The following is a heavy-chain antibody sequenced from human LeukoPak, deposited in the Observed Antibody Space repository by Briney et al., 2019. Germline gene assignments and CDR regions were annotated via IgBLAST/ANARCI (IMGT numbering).Heavy chain of an antibody. CDR1: GFTFSSYW. D-gene: IGHD3-22*01. J-gene: IGHJ4*02. CDR3: ASGYYYNSLGDY. V-gene: IGHV3-74*01. Sequence: GGSLRLSCAASGFTFSSYWMHWVRQAPGKGLVRVSRISSDGSSTSYADSVKGRFTISRDNAKKRLYLQMNSLRAEDTAVYFCASGYYYNSLGDYWGQGTLVTVSS. CDR2: ISSDGSST.